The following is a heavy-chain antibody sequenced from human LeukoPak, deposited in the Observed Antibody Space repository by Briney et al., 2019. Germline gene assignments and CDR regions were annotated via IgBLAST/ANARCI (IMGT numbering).Heavy chain of an antibody. J-gene: IGHJ4*02. CDR2: IIPIFGTA. CDR1: GGTFSSYA. V-gene: IGHV1-69*13. D-gene: IGHD4-23*01. CDR3: ARGWLADTTVVTPYNY. Sequence: SVKVSCKASGGTFSSYAISWVRQAPGQGLEWMGGIIPIFGTANYAQKFQGRVTITADESTSTAYMELSSLRSEDTAVYYCARGWLADTTVVTPYNYWGQGTLVTVSS.